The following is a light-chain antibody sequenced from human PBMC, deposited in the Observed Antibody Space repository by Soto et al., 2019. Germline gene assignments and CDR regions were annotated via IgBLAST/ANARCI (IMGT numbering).Light chain of an antibody. J-gene: IGLJ1*01. CDR3: SSFAGRTPYV. CDR1: SSDVGGYND. Sequence: QSVLTQPPSASGSPGQSVTISCTGTSSDVGGYNDVSWYQQHPDKAPKLIIYEVSKRPSGVPDRFSGSKSGNTASLTVSGLQAEDEADYYCSSFAGRTPYVFGTGTKVTVL. CDR2: EVS. V-gene: IGLV2-8*01.